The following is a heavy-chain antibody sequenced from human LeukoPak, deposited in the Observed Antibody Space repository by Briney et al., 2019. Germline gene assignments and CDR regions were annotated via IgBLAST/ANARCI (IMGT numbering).Heavy chain of an antibody. Sequence: PSETLSLTCTVSGGSISSYYWSWIRQPSGKGLEWIGYIYYSGSTNYNPSLKSRVTISVDTSKNQFSLKLSSVTAADTAVYYCARGEAAAVDYWGQGTLVTVSS. CDR1: GGSISSYY. V-gene: IGHV4-59*01. CDR3: ARGEAAAVDY. D-gene: IGHD6-13*01. CDR2: IYYSGST. J-gene: IGHJ4*02.